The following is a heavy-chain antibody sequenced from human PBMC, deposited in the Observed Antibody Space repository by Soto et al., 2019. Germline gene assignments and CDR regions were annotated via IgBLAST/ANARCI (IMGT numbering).Heavy chain of an antibody. V-gene: IGHV1-46*01. D-gene: IGHD3-22*01. CDR1: GYTFTSYY. CDR3: ARDFWGSSGYYAAPQRY. J-gene: IGHJ4*02. CDR2: INPSGGST. Sequence: ASVKVSCKASGYTFTSYYMHWVRQAPGQGLEWMGIINPSGGSTSYAQKFQGRVTMTRDTSTSTVYMELSSLRSEDTAVYYCARDFWGSSGYYAAPQRYWGQGTLVTVSS.